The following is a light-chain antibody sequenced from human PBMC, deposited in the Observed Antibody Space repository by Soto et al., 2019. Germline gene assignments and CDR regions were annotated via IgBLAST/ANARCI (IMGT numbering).Light chain of an antibody. Sequence: QSVLTQPPSVSAAPGQKVTISCSGSSSNIGGNSVFWDQQLPGTAPKLLIYDDNKRPSGIPDRFSGSKSGTSATLGITGVQTGDEADYYCGSWDSSLSAYVFGSGTKVTVL. CDR3: GSWDSSLSAYV. CDR1: SSNIGGNS. V-gene: IGLV1-51*01. CDR2: DDN. J-gene: IGLJ1*01.